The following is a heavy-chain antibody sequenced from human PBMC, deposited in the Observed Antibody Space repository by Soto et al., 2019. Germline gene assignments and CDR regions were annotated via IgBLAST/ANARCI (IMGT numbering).Heavy chain of an antibody. CDR1: GFTFSSYA. CDR3: ARVSGTYYDILTGYLDY. Sequence: GGSLRLSCAASGFTFSSYAMHWVRQAPGKGLEWVAVISYDGSNKYYADSVKGRFTISRDNSKNTLYLQMNSLRAEDTAVYYCARVSGTYYDILTGYLDYWGQGTLVTVSS. J-gene: IGHJ4*02. V-gene: IGHV3-30-3*01. D-gene: IGHD3-9*01. CDR2: ISYDGSNK.